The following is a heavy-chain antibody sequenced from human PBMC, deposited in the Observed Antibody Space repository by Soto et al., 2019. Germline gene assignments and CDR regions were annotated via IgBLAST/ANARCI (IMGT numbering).Heavy chain of an antibody. D-gene: IGHD4-17*01. V-gene: IGHV4-59*12. Sequence: SETLSLTCPVSGDSISSCYWKWIRQPPGKGLEWIGYIYYSGSTNYNPSLKSRVTISADTSKTQVSLKLSSVTASDSAVYFCAAGKVSANDYGSPIPYHYYGMDVWGQGSLVTVSS. J-gene: IGHJ6*02. CDR1: GDSISSCY. CDR3: AAGKVSANDYGSPIPYHYYGMDV. CDR2: IYYSGST.